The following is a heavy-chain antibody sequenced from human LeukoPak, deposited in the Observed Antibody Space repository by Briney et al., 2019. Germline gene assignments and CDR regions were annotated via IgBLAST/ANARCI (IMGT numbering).Heavy chain of an antibody. Sequence: PGGSLRLSCAASGFIFSTYDMHWVRQAPGKGLEWVAVISHDGGIRYHADSVKGRFTIFRDNSKNTLYLQMNSLRTDDTAVYYCARHFTTGSIDHWGQGNLITVSS. D-gene: IGHD3-9*01. CDR2: ISHDGGIR. J-gene: IGHJ4*02. CDR1: GFIFSTYD. CDR3: ARHFTTGSIDH. V-gene: IGHV3-30-3*01.